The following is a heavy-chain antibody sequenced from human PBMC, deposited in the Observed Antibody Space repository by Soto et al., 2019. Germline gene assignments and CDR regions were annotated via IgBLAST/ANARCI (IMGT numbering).Heavy chain of an antibody. V-gene: IGHV3-23*01. D-gene: IGHD3-22*01. CDR2: ISGSGGST. J-gene: IGHJ3*02. CDR1: GFTFSSYA. CDR3: AKADTYYYDSSAPLAHAFDI. Sequence: GGSLRLSCAASGFTFSSYAMSWVRQAPGKGLEWVSAISGSGGSTYYADSVKGRFTISRDNSKNTLYLQMNSLRAEDTAVYYCAKADTYYYDSSAPLAHAFDIWGQGTMVTVSS.